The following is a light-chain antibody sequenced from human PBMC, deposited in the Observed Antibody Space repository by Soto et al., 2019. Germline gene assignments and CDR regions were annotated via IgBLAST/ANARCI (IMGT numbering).Light chain of an antibody. J-gene: IGLJ2*01. CDR3: QAWDRASASVV. CDR2: QDT. Sequence: SYELAQPPSVSVSPGQAASITCSGDKLGNNYVSWYQQKPGQSPVLVIYQDTRRPSGIPGRFSGSNSGNTATLTISGTQAIDEADYYCQAWDRASASVVFAGGTKLTVL. CDR1: KLGNNY. V-gene: IGLV3-1*01.